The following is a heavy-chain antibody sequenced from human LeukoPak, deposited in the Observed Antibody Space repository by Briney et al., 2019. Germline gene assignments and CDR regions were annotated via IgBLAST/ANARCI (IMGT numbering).Heavy chain of an antibody. Sequence: PGGSLRLSCAASGFSFSSYWMSWVRQAPGKGLEWVAHIKQDGREKHYVDSVKGRFTISRDNAKNSLYLEMNGLRVEDTAVYYCARATQGYFDYWGQGALVTVSS. CDR1: GFSFSSYW. J-gene: IGHJ4*02. CDR2: IKQDGREK. V-gene: IGHV3-7*04. CDR3: ARATQGYFDY.